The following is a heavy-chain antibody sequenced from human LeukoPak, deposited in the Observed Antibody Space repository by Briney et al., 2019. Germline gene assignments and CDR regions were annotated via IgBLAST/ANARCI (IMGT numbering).Heavy chain of an antibody. V-gene: IGHV3-23*01. D-gene: IGHD2-2*01. J-gene: IGHJ4*02. Sequence: PGGSLRLSCAASGFTFSSYAMGWVRQAPGKGLEWVSAISGGGSTYYADSVKGRFTISRDNSKNTLYLQMNSLRAEDTAVYYCAKDRYLVPAAMLDYWGQGTLVTVSS. CDR3: AKDRYLVPAAMLDY. CDR1: GFTFSSYA. CDR2: ISGGGST.